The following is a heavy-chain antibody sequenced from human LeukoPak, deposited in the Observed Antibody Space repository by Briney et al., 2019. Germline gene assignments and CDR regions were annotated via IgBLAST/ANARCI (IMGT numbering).Heavy chain of an antibody. CDR2: IYTSGST. CDR1: GGSISSYY. J-gene: IGHJ3*02. V-gene: IGHV4-4*07. Sequence: SETLSLTCTVSGGSISSYYWSWIRQPAGKGLEWIGRIYTSGSTNYNPSLKSRVTMSVDTSKNQFSLKLSSVTAADTAVYYCARESVGWSETDAFDIWGQGTMVTVSS. D-gene: IGHD3-3*01. CDR3: ARESVGWSETDAFDI.